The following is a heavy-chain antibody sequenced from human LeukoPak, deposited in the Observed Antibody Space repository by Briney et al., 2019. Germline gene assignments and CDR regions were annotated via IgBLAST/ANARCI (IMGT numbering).Heavy chain of an antibody. CDR3: TTGGWYRFDY. J-gene: IGHJ4*02. V-gene: IGHV3-15*01. Sequence: PGGSLRLSCAASGFTFSNAWMSWVRQAPGKGLEWVGHIKSKIDGGTTDYAAPVKGRFTISRDDSKNTLYLQMNSLKTEDTALYYCTTGGWYRFDYWGQGTLVTVSS. CDR2: IKSKIDGGTT. CDR1: GFTFSNAW. D-gene: IGHD6-19*01.